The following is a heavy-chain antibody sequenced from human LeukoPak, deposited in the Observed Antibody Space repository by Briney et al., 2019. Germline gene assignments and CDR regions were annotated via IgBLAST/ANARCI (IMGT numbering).Heavy chain of an antibody. Sequence: GGSLRLSCAASGFPFSSYWMSWVRQFPGKGLEWVANIKPDGSEIYYVDSVKGRFIVSRDNAKNSLYLQMNSLRAEDTAVYYCARDIYGDYLQGCAFDIWGQGTMVTVSS. D-gene: IGHD4-17*01. J-gene: IGHJ3*02. CDR3: ARDIYGDYLQGCAFDI. V-gene: IGHV3-7*01. CDR1: GFPFSSYW. CDR2: IKPDGSEI.